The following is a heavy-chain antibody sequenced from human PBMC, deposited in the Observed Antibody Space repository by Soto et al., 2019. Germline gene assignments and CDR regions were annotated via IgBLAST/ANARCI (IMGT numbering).Heavy chain of an antibody. CDR3: ARVSDSVVVPAAMDY. V-gene: IGHV1-46*01. CDR1: GYTFTSYY. D-gene: IGHD2-2*01. J-gene: IGHJ4*02. CDR2: INPSGGST. Sequence: ASVKVSCKASGYTFTSYYMHWVRQAPGQGLEWMGIINPSGGSTSYAQKFQGRVTMTRDTSTSTVYMELSSLRSEDTAVYYCARVSDSVVVPAAMDYWAQGSLVTVSS.